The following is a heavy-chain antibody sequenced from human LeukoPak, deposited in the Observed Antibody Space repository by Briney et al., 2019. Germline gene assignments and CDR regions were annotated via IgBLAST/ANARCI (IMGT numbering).Heavy chain of an antibody. V-gene: IGHV3-23*01. CDR1: GYTFSCYA. CDR3: AKRRDQSSDGAFDY. CDR2: ISSSGGST. J-gene: IGHJ4*02. D-gene: IGHD6-19*01. Sequence: PGGSLRLSCAASGYTFSCYAMCWVRQAPGKGLEWVSAISSSGGSTHYADSVKGRFTISRDNSKNTLYLQMNSLRAEDTAVYYCAKRRDQSSDGAFDYWGQGTLVTVSS.